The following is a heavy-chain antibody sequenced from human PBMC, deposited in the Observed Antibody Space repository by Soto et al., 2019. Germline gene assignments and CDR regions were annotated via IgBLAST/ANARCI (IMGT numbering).Heavy chain of an antibody. J-gene: IGHJ6*02. D-gene: IGHD1-1*01. Sequence: QIQVVQSGPEVREPAASVEVSCKASGYTFARYAFSWVRQAPGQGPEWMGWISASNNNIHYAQKVEGRVPMFTDTSTNTAYMQLRSLTSDDTAFYYCARDRSTRDTGPTGMDVWGQGTSVTVSS. V-gene: IGHV1-18*01. CDR2: ISASNNNI. CDR1: GYTFARYA. CDR3: ARDRSTRDTGPTGMDV.